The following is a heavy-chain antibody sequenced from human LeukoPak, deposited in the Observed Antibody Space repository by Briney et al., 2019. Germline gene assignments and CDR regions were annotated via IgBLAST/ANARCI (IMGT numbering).Heavy chain of an antibody. D-gene: IGHD2-2*01. Sequence: ASVKVSCKASGYTFTGYYMHWVRQAPGQGLEWMGWINPNSGGTNYAQKFQGRVTMTRDTSISTAYMELSRLRSDDTAVYYCVRISTRGRGFDYWGQGTLVTVSS. V-gene: IGHV1-2*02. CDR1: GYTFTGYY. CDR2: INPNSGGT. CDR3: VRISTRGRGFDY. J-gene: IGHJ4*02.